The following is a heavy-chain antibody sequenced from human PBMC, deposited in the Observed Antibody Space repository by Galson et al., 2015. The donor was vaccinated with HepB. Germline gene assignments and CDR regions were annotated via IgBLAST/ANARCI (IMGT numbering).Heavy chain of an antibody. CDR3: VRDLGRVTAIPFH. D-gene: IGHD2-21*02. J-gene: IGHJ4*02. Sequence: SLRLSCAVSGFTLSSSGMHWVRQAPGKGLEWVAVIKYGGNNKYYADSVKGRFTISRDSSKNTLYLQMNSLRGEDTAVYYCVRDLGRVTAIPFHWGQGALVTVPS. CDR2: IKYGGNNK. CDR1: GFTLSSSG. V-gene: IGHV3-33*01.